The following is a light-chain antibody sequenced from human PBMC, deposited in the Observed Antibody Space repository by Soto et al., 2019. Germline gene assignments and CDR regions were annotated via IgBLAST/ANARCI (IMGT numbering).Light chain of an antibody. J-gene: IGKJ3*01. CDR1: QGISNY. Sequence: DIQMTQSPSSLSASVGDRVTITCRASQGISNYLAWYQQKPWKVPKLLIYAASTLQSGVPSRFSGSGSGTDFPLTISSLQPEDVATYYCQEYNSAPRTFGPETKVDIK. CDR2: AAS. V-gene: IGKV1-27*01. CDR3: QEYNSAPRT.